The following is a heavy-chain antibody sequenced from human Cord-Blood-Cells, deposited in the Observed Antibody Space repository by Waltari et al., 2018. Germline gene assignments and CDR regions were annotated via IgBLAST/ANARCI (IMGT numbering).Heavy chain of an antibody. J-gene: IGHJ5*02. Sequence: QVQLVQSGAEVKKPGSSVKVSCKASGGTFSSYAISWVRQAPGQGLEWMGGVIPIVGTANYATKFQGRVTINADESPSTAYMELSSLRSEDTAVYYCARDRATTVTTGWFDPWGQGTLVTVSS. V-gene: IGHV1-69*01. CDR2: VIPIVGTA. CDR3: ARDRATTVTTGWFDP. CDR1: GGTFSSYA. D-gene: IGHD4-4*01.